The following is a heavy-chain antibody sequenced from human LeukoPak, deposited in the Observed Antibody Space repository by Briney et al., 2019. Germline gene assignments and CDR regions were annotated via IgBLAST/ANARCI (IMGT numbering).Heavy chain of an antibody. CDR1: GFTFSSYS. CDR2: ISSSSSYI. CDR3: ARDAYGSGWYGLDY. J-gene: IGHJ4*02. D-gene: IGHD6-19*01. Sequence: GGSLRLSCAASGFTFSSYSMNWVRQAPGKGLEWVSSISSSSSYIYYADSVKGRFTISRDNAKNSLHLQMNSLRAEDTAVYYCARDAYGSGWYGLDYWGQGTLVTVSS. V-gene: IGHV3-21*01.